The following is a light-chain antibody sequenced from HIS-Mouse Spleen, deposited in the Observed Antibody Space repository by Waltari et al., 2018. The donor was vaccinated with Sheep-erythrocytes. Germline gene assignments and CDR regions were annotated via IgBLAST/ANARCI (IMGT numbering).Light chain of an antibody. V-gene: IGLV2-23*01. J-gene: IGLJ3*02. Sequence: QSALTQPASVSGSPGQSITISCTGTSSDVGSYNLVSWYQQHPAKAPKLTIYEGSKRPSGVSNRFSGCKSGNTASLTITGLQAEDEADYYCCSYAGSSTPWVFGGGTKLTVL. CDR2: EGS. CDR3: CSYAGSSTPWV. CDR1: SSDVGSYNL.